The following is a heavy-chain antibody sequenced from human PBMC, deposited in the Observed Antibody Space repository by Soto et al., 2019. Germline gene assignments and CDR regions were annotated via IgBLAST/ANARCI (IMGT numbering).Heavy chain of an antibody. V-gene: IGHV1-69*12. D-gene: IGHD6-19*01. J-gene: IGHJ6*02. Sequence: QVQLVQSGAEVKKPGSSVKVSCKASGGTFSNYAFSWVRQAPGQGLEWLGGIMPFFVRADYAKKFRGRVTITADEATTTGHMERRSLRSEETAVYYCASWLKEAGISGNYCYGMDVWGQASTVTVSS. CDR3: ASWLKEAGISGNYCYGMDV. CDR2: IMPFFVRA. CDR1: GGTFSNYA.